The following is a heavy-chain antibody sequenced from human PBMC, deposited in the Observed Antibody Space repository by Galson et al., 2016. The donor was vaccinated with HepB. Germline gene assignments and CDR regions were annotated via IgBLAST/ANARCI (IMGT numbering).Heavy chain of an antibody. CDR1: GFTFNTYY. CDR3: ARDRTARAALDL. Sequence: SLRLSCAASGFTFNTYYMSWVRQAPGRGLEWVAYISNGGVKTHYAGPVNGRFTISRDNAKNSLFLQMNSLRAEDTAVYYCARDRTARAALDLWGQGTLVTVSS. J-gene: IGHJ5*02. CDR2: ISNGGVKT. D-gene: IGHD6-13*01. V-gene: IGHV3-11*06.